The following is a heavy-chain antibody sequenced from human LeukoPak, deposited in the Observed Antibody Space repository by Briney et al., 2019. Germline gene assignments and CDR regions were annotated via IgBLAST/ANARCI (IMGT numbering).Heavy chain of an antibody. Sequence: PGGSLRLSCAASGFTFSSYSMNWVRQAPGKGLEWVSSISSSSSYIYYADSVKGRFTISRDNAKNSLYLQMNSLRAEDTAVYYCARSSILEWLPYYYYYMDVWGKGTTATVSS. CDR3: ARSSILEWLPYYYYYMDV. V-gene: IGHV3-21*01. D-gene: IGHD3-3*01. CDR2: ISSSSSYI. CDR1: GFTFSSYS. J-gene: IGHJ6*03.